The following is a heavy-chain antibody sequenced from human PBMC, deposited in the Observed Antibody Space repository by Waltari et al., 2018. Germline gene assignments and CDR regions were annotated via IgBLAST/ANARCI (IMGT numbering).Heavy chain of an antibody. CDR3: ARGRRGRYDSSGYHDAFDI. CDR2: VIPIFGKA. D-gene: IGHD3-22*01. Sequence: QVQLVQSGAEVKKPGSSVKVSCKASGGTFSSYAISWVRQAPGQGREWMGGVIPIFGKANDEQKVQSRVTITADESTSTAYMELSSLRSEDTAVYYCARGRRGRYDSSGYHDAFDIWGQGTMVTVSS. V-gene: IGHV1-69*01. J-gene: IGHJ3*02. CDR1: GGTFSSYA.